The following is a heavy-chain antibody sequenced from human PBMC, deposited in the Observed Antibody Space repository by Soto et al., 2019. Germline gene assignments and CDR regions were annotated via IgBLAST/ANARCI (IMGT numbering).Heavy chain of an antibody. V-gene: IGHV4-30-4*01. CDR3: ARAQLVGYYFDY. J-gene: IGHJ4*02. D-gene: IGHD2-2*01. CDR1: GGSISSRDYY. Sequence: LSLTCTVSGGSISSRDYYWSWIRQPPGKGLEWIGYIYYSGSSYYNPSLKSRATISVDTSKNQFSLKLTFVTAADTAVYYCARAQLVGYYFDYWGQGTLVTISS. CDR2: IYYSGSS.